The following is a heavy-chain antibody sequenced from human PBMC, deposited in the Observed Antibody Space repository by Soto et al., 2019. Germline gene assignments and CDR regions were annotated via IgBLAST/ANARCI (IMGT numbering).Heavy chain of an antibody. V-gene: IGHV4-39*01. CDR1: GGSISSSSYS. CDR3: GRHPGHCGSTTCFDYYSVDV. D-gene: IGHD2-2*01. CDR2: IYYSGST. Sequence: SETLSLTCSVSGGSISSSSYSWGWIRQSPGKRLEWIGTIYYSGSTHYNPSLEGRVAISADTPKNQLSLRLSSVTAADTALYYCGRHPGHCGSTTCFDYYSVDVWGKGTTVT. J-gene: IGHJ6*04.